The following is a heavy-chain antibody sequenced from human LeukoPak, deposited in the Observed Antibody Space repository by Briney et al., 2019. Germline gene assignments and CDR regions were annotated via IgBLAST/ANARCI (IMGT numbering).Heavy chain of an antibody. CDR3: ARNLVNDYSPLGVDY. V-gene: IGHV3-23*01. CDR1: GFTFSSYA. J-gene: IGHJ4*02. D-gene: IGHD4-11*01. Sequence: GGSLRLSCAASGFTFSSYAMSWVRQAPGMGLEWVSTIGGGGGSTYYADYADSVKGRFTISRDNSKNTLYLQMNSLRAEDTAVYYCARNLVNDYSPLGVDYWGQGTLVTVSS. CDR2: IGGGGGST.